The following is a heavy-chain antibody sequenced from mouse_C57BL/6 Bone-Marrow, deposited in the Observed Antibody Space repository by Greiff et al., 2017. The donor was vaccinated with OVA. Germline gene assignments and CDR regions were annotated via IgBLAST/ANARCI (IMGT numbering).Heavy chain of an antibody. J-gene: IGHJ2*01. CDR3: SREDY. Sequence: QVQLQQPGAELVKPGASVKMSCKASGYTFTSYWITWVKQRPGQGLEWIGDLYPGSGSTNYNEKFKGKATLTVDTSSSTAYMQISSLTSDDSAVYYCSREDYWGQGTTLTVTS. V-gene: IGHV1-55*01. CDR2: LYPGSGST. CDR1: GYTFTSYW.